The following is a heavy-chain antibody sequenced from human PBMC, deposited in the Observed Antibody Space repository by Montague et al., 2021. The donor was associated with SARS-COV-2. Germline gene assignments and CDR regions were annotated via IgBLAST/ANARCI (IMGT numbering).Heavy chain of an antibody. CDR3: ARTTTRMLYPENAFDI. Sequence: CAISGDSDSSNTATWNWIRQSPSRGLEWLGRTYYRSKWYHDYAISLKSRITINPDTSKNQFSLQLSSVAPEDTAVFYCARTTTRMLYPENAFDIWGQGTTVTVSS. D-gene: IGHD2-15*01. CDR2: TYYRSKWYH. V-gene: IGHV6-1*01. J-gene: IGHJ3*02. CDR1: GDSDSSNTAT.